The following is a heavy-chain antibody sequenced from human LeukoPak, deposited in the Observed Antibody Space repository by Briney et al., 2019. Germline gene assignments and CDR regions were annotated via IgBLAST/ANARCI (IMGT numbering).Heavy chain of an antibody. CDR1: GFTFSGSA. J-gene: IGHJ5*02. CDR2: IRSKANSYAT. Sequence: GGSLRLSCAASGFTFSGSAMHWVRQASGQGLEWVGRIRSKANSYATAYAASVRGRFTISRDDSKNTAYLQMNSLKTEDTAMYYCTRLASSGWYNWFDPWGQGTLVTVSS. V-gene: IGHV3-73*01. CDR3: TRLASSGWYNWFDP. D-gene: IGHD6-19*01.